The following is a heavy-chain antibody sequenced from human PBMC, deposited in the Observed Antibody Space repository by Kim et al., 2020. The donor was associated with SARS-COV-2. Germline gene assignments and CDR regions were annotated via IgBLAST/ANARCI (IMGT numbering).Heavy chain of an antibody. D-gene: IGHD3-10*01. Sequence: GGSLRLSCAASGFVFGDDWMAWVRQTPGRGLEWVANIKRDASKTSYLDSVKGRFTISRDNAKRSMYLQMYDLRPEDTAVYYCTRGFSPEASGIYYDAFEIWGQGTVVTVSS. V-gene: IGHV3-7*01. J-gene: IGHJ3*02. CDR1: GFVFGDDW. CDR2: IKRDASKT. CDR3: TRGFSPEASGIYYDAFEI.